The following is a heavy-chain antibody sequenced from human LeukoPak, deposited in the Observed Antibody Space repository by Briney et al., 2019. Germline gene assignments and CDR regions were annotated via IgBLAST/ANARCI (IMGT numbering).Heavy chain of an antibody. D-gene: IGHD6-6*01. Sequence: GGSLRLSCAASGFTFSSYAMSWVRQAPGKGLGWVSAISGSGGSTYYADSVKGRFTISRDNSKNTLYLQMNSLRAEDTAVYYCAKDPYSSSSPYYFDYWGQGTLVTVSS. J-gene: IGHJ4*02. CDR3: AKDPYSSSSPYYFDY. V-gene: IGHV3-23*01. CDR1: GFTFSSYA. CDR2: ISGSGGST.